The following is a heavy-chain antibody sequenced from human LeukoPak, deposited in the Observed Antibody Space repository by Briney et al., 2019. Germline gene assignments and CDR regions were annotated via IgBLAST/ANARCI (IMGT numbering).Heavy chain of an antibody. CDR2: ITSGGST. D-gene: IGHD1-26*01. V-gene: IGHV3-23*01. Sequence: GGPLRLSCAASGFTFSSYAMNWVRQAPGQGLEWVSTITSGGSTYYSDSVKGRFTISRDNSKNTLYVQMNSLRAEDTAVYYCAKVRGRLRGGDYWGQGTLVTVSS. J-gene: IGHJ4*02. CDR3: AKVRGRLRGGDY. CDR1: GFTFSSYA.